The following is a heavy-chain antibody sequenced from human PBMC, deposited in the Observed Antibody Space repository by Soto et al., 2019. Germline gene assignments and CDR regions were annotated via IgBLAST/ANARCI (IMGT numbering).Heavy chain of an antibody. CDR3: TRRYNWNDNYFDP. Sequence: ETLSLTCTVSGASISVHSYYWTWIRQPPGKGLEWIGSSYYSGTTYFNPSLKSRATISVDTSKNQFSLRLTSVTAADTAIYYCTRRYNWNDNYFDPRGPGALVTVSS. J-gene: IGHJ5*02. V-gene: IGHV4-39*01. D-gene: IGHD1-20*01. CDR2: SYYSGTT. CDR1: GASISVHSYY.